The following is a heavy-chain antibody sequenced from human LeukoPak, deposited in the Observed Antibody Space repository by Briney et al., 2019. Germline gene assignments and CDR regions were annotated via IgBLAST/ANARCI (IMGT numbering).Heavy chain of an antibody. Sequence: SETLSLTCTVSGGSISSGGYYWSWIRQPPGKGLEWIGYIYHSGSTYYNPSLKSRVTISVDRSKNQFSLKLSSVTAADTAVYYCVKHGVDENWFDPWGQGTLVTVSS. CDR2: IYHSGST. D-gene: IGHD3-3*01. CDR1: GGSISSGGYY. CDR3: VKHGVDENWFDP. V-gene: IGHV4-30-2*01. J-gene: IGHJ5*02.